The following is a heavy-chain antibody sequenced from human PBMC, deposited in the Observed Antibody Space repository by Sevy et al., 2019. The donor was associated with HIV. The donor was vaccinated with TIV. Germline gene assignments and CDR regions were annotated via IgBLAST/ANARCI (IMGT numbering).Heavy chain of an antibody. V-gene: IGHV3-23*01. CDR3: AKDFHDYGDFYFDY. Sequence: GGSLRLSCTASGFSFSSYAMSWVRQAPGKGLEWVSTIIGSGVRTYSADSVKGRFTISRDNSKITLYLQMTSLRAEDTAVYYCAKDFHDYGDFYFDYWGRGTLVTVSS. CDR1: GFSFSSYA. CDR2: IIGSGVRT. J-gene: IGHJ4*02. D-gene: IGHD4-17*01.